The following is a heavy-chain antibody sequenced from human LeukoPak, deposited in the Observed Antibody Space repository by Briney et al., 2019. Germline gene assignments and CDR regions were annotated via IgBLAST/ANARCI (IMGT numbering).Heavy chain of an antibody. CDR1: GFTFSDYY. V-gene: IGHV3-11*04. J-gene: IGHJ6*03. D-gene: IGHD1-26*01. CDR2: ISTSDNTT. CDR3: AKELRTDSGSSYYYYYYMDV. Sequence: PGGSLRLSCAASGFTFSDYYMSWIRQAPGKGLEWISYISTSDNTTQYADSVKGRFTISRDNSKNTLYLQMNSLRAEDTAVYYCAKELRTDSGSSYYYYYYMDVWGKGTTVTVSS.